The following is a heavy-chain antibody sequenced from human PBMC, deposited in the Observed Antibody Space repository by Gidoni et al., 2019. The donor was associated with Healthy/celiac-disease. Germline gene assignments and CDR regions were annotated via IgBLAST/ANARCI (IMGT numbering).Heavy chain of an antibody. CDR1: GGSISSSY. D-gene: IGHD4-4*01. J-gene: IGHJ3*02. CDR3: ARFETVTTDAFDI. CDR2: IYYSGST. Sequence: QVHLQESGPGLVKPSETLSLTCTVSGGSISSSYGSCIRQPPGKGLEWIVYIYYSGSTNYNPSLKSRVTISVDTSKNQFSLKLSSETAADTAVYYCARFETVTTDAFDIWGQGTMVTVSS. V-gene: IGHV4-59*01.